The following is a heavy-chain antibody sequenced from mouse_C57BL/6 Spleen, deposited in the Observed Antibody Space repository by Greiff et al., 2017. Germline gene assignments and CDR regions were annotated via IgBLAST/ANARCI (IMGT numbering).Heavy chain of an antibody. V-gene: IGHV3-6*01. CDR2: ISYDGSN. Sequence: VQLKASGPGLVKPSQSLSLTCSVTGYSITSGYYWNWIRQFPGNKLEWMGYISYDGSNNYNPSLKNRSSITRDPSKNQFFLKLNSVTTEDTATYYCARPAQAFYAMDYWGQGTSVTVSS. J-gene: IGHJ4*01. CDR1: GYSITSGYY. D-gene: IGHD3-2*02. CDR3: ARPAQAFYAMDY.